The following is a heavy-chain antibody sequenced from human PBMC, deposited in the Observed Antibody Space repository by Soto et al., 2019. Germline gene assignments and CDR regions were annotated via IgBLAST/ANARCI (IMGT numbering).Heavy chain of an antibody. J-gene: IGHJ5*02. Sequence: SETLSLTCTVSGGSISSGGYYWSWIRQHPGKGLEWIGYIYYSGSTYYNPSLKSRVTISVDTSKNQFSLKLSSVTAADTAVYYCARAPTIVATKGNWFDPWGQGTLVTVSS. CDR2: IYYSGST. CDR3: ARAPTIVATKGNWFDP. CDR1: GGSISSGGYY. D-gene: IGHD5-12*01. V-gene: IGHV4-31*03.